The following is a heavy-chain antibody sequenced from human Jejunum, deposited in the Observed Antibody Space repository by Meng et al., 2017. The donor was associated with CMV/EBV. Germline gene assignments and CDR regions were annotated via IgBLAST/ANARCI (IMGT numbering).Heavy chain of an antibody. CDR2: ISFDGSNQ. CDR3: ARERDRQVGYRSYGMDV. CDR1: GSYS. J-gene: IGHJ6*02. D-gene: IGHD5-24*01. Sequence: GSYSLPWVRQAPGKGLEWVALISFDGSNQYYADSAKGRFTVSRDNSQNTLYLQMNGLRTEDTAVYYCARERDRQVGYRSYGMDVWGQGTTVTVSS. V-gene: IGHV3-30*04.